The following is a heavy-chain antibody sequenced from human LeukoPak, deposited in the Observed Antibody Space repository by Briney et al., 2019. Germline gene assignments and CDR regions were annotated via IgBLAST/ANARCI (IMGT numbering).Heavy chain of an antibody. D-gene: IGHD5-12*01. J-gene: IGHJ4*02. Sequence: ASVKVSCKASGYTFTSYAMNWVRQAPGQGLEWMGWINTNTGNPTYAQGFTGRFVFSLDTSVSTAYLQISSLKAEDTAVYYCARESPHSCLIVAAIGDYWGQGTLVTVSS. CDR2: INTNTGNP. V-gene: IGHV7-4-1*02. CDR3: ARESPHSCLIVAAIGDY. CDR1: GYTFTSYA.